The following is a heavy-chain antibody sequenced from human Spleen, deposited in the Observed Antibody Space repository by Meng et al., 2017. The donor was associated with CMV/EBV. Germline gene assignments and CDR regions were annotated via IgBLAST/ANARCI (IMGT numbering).Heavy chain of an antibody. Sequence: GESLKISCAASGFTFSDYAMNWVRQAPGKGLEWVSAISGSGGSTYYADSVKGRFTISRDNSKNTLYLQMNSLRAEDTAGYYCANLPAANAYWGQGTLVTVSS. CDR1: GFTFSDYA. V-gene: IGHV3-23*01. D-gene: IGHD2-2*01. J-gene: IGHJ4*02. CDR2: ISGSGGST. CDR3: ANLPAANAY.